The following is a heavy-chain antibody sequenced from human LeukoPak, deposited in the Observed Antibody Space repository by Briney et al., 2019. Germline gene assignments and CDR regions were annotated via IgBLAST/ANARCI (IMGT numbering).Heavy chain of an antibody. Sequence: SETLSLTCAVYGGSFGGYYWSWIRQPPGKGLEWIGEINHSGSTNYNPSLKSRVTISADTSKNQFSLKLSSVTAADTAVYYCARGLLSGGANDAFDIWGQGTMVTVSS. D-gene: IGHD2-21*01. CDR2: INHSGST. CDR1: GGSFGGYY. J-gene: IGHJ3*02. CDR3: ARGLLSGGANDAFDI. V-gene: IGHV4-34*01.